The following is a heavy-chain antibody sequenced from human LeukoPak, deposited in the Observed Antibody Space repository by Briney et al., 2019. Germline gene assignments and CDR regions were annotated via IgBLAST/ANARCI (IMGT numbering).Heavy chain of an antibody. J-gene: IGHJ4*02. Sequence: GGSLRLSCAASGFTFSSYAMHWVRQAPGKGLEWVAVISYDGSNKYYADSVKGRFTISRDNSKNTLYLQMNSLRAEDTAVYYCAKAYRRAMAPPGDYWGQGTLVTVSS. CDR3: AKAYRRAMAPPGDY. CDR1: GFTFSSYA. D-gene: IGHD5-18*01. CDR2: ISYDGSNK. V-gene: IGHV3-30-3*01.